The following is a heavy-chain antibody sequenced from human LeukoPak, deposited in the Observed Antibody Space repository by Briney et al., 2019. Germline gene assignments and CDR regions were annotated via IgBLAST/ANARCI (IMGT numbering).Heavy chain of an antibody. CDR1: GGSISSYY. D-gene: IGHD3-10*01. CDR3: AREGSYYASGSPPLDY. J-gene: IGHJ4*02. Sequence: SETLSLTCTVSGGSISSYYWSWIRQPAGKGLEWIGRIYTSGSTNYNPSLKSRVTISVDTSKNQFSLKLTSVTAADTAVYYCAREGSYYASGSPPLDYWGQGTLVTVSS. CDR2: IYTSGST. V-gene: IGHV4-4*07.